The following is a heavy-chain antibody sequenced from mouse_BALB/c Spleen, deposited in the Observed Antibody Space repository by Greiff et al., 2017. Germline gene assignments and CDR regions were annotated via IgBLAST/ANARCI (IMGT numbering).Heavy chain of an antibody. CDR2: ISSGSSTI. J-gene: IGHJ2*01. Sequence: EVKVEESGGGLVQPGGSRKLSCAASGFTFSSFGMHWVRQAPEKGLEWVAYISSGSSTIYYADTVKGRFTISRDNPKNTLFLQMTSLRSEDTAMYYCARGPFDYWGQGTTLTVSS. V-gene: IGHV5-17*02. CDR1: GFTFSSFG. CDR3: ARGPFDY.